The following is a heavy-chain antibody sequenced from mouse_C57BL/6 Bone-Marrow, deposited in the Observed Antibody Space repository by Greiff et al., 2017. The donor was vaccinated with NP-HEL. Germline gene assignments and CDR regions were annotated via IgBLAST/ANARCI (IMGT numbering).Heavy chain of an antibody. CDR3: ARLRDYGPSSYWYFDV. D-gene: IGHD2-10*02. CDR2: IHPNSGST. CDR1: GYTFTSYW. V-gene: IGHV1-64*01. Sequence: QVQLKQPGAELVQPGASVKLSCKASGYTFTSYWMHWVQQRPGQGLEWIGMIHPNSGSTNYNEKFKSKATLTVDESSSTAYMQLSRLTSEDAAVYYGARLRDYGPSSYWYFDVWGTGTTVTVSS. J-gene: IGHJ1*03.